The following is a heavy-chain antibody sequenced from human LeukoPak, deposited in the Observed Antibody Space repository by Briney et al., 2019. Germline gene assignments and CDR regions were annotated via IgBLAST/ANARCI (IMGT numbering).Heavy chain of an antibody. CDR3: ARQGLVHYYYGMDV. Sequence: SETLSLTCAVYGGSFSGYYWKWIRQPPGKGLEWIGYIYRNGDTRYNPSLKSRVTISLDTSENQLSLRLSSVTAADTAVYYCARQGLVHYYYGMDVWGRGTTVTVSS. D-gene: IGHD6-19*01. V-gene: IGHV4-59*08. J-gene: IGHJ6*02. CDR1: GGSFSGYY. CDR2: IYRNGDT.